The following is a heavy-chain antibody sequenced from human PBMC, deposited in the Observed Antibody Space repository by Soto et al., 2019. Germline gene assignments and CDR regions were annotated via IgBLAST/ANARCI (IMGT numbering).Heavy chain of an antibody. V-gene: IGHV3-48*02. CDR3: ARDDRAGYFQH. CDR1: GFTFSSYS. Sequence: EVQLVESGGGLVQPGGSLRLSCAASGFTFSSYSMNWVRQAPGKGLEWVSYISSSSNTIYYADSVKGRFTISRDNAKNSLDLQMNSLRDEDTAVYYCARDDRAGYFQHWGQGTLVTVSS. J-gene: IGHJ1*01. CDR2: ISSSSNTI.